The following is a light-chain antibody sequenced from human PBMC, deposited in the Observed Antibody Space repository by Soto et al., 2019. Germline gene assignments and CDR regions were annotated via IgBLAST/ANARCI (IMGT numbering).Light chain of an antibody. CDR3: QQTNRTPIT. CDR2: AAS. V-gene: IGKV1-39*01. J-gene: IGKJ5*01. CDR1: QTISSW. Sequence: DIQMNQSPSSLSASVGDRVTITCRASQTISSWLNWYQQRAGKAPKLLIYAASSLESGVPARFSGSGSGTDFTLTISSLQPEDFATYYCQQTNRTPITFGQGTRVDTK.